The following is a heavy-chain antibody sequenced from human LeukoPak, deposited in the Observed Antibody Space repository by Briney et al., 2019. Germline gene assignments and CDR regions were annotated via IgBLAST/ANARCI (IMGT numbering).Heavy chain of an antibody. CDR3: ARGDYGGDYFDY. Sequence: GGSLSLSCEVSGFTFSDHYMSWIRQAPGKRLEWVSYISSGSTYTNYADSVEGRFTISRDNAKNSLYLQMNSLRAEDTAVYYCARGDYGGDYFDYWGQGTLVTVSS. J-gene: IGHJ4*02. CDR2: ISSGSTYT. D-gene: IGHD4-23*01. V-gene: IGHV3-11*05. CDR1: GFTFSDHY.